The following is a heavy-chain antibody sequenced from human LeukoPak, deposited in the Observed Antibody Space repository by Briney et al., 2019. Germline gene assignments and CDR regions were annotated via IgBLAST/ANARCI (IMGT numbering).Heavy chain of an antibody. CDR3: ARYYYDSSGYYYFDY. J-gene: IGHJ4*02. CDR2: ISSSGSTI. CDR1: GFTFSSYE. V-gene: IGHV3-48*03. Sequence: PGGSLRLSCAASGFTFSSYEMNWVRQAPGKGLEWVSYISSSGSTIYYAASVKGRFTISRDNAKNSLYLQMNSLRTEDTAVYSCARYYYDSSGYYYFDYWGQGTLVTVSS. D-gene: IGHD3-22*01.